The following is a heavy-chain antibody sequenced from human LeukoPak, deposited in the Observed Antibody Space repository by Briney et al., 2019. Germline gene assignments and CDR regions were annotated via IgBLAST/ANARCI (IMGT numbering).Heavy chain of an antibody. Sequence: GGSLRLSCAASGFTFSSYAMSWVRQAPGKGLEWVSAISGSGGSTYYADSVKGRFTISRDNSKNTLYLQMNSLRAEDTAVYYCAKDSGYYDFWSGNYYYYGMDVWGQGTTVTVSS. J-gene: IGHJ6*02. D-gene: IGHD3-3*01. CDR2: ISGSGGST. CDR1: GFTFSSYA. CDR3: AKDSGYYDFWSGNYYYYGMDV. V-gene: IGHV3-23*01.